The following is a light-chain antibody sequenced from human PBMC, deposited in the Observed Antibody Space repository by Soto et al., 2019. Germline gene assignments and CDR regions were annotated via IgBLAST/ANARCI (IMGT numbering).Light chain of an antibody. V-gene: IGLV2-14*01. J-gene: IGLJ2*01. CDR3: GSYTSSNTLV. CDR2: DVS. Sequence: QSVLTQPASVSGSPGQSITISCTGTSSDVGRYKYVSWYQQHPGKAPKLVIYDVSNRPSGVSNRFSGSKSGNTASLTISGLQAEDEADYYCGSYTSSNTLVFGGGTKLTVL. CDR1: SSDVGRYKY.